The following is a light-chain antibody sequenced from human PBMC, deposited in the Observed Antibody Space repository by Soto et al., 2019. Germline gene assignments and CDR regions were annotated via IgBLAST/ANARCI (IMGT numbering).Light chain of an antibody. CDR1: QSVSSSY. Sequence: EIVLTQSPGTLSLSPGERATLSCRASQSVSSSYLAWYQQKPGQAPRLLIYGASSRATGIPDRLSGSGSGTAFTLTISRLEPEDFAVYYCQQYGTSVTFGQGTRLEI. J-gene: IGKJ5*01. CDR2: GAS. CDR3: QQYGTSVT. V-gene: IGKV3-20*01.